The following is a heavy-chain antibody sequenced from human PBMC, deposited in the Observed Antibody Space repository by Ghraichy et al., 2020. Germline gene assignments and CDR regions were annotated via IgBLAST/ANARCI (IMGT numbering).Heavy chain of an antibody. J-gene: IGHJ6*02. CDR3: ARGSLVDMDV. CDR2: IYYSGTT. D-gene: IGHD2-8*02. CDR1: GGSINNDGYH. Sequence: SETLSLTCSVSGGSINNDGYHWTWIRQHPGKGLEWIGHIYYSGTTYYNSSLKSRIVISLDTSRSQLSLRLTSVTAADTAVYYCARGSLVDMDVWGQGTSVTVSS. V-gene: IGHV4-31*03.